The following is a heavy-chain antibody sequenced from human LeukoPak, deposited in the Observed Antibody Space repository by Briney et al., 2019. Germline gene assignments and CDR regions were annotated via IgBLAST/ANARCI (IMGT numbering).Heavy chain of an antibody. CDR2: IKQDGSEK. V-gene: IGHV3-7*01. CDR3: ARWGNYGPAFDI. Sequence: PGGSLRLSCAASGFTFSSYYMSWVRQAPGKGLEWVDNIKQDGSEKYDVDSVKGRFTISRDNAKNSLYLQMNSLRAEDTAVYYCARWGNYGPAFDIWGQGTMVTVSS. D-gene: IGHD3-10*01. J-gene: IGHJ3*02. CDR1: GFTFSSYY.